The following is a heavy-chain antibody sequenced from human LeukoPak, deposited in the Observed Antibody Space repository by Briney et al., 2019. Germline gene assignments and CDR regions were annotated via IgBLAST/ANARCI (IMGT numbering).Heavy chain of an antibody. V-gene: IGHV3-30*02. Sequence: PGGSLRLSCTASGITFSSDGMHWVRQAPGKGLEWAALINHDGTNKYYGDSVKGRFTISRDNSKNTLYLQMDSLRAEDTAVYYCTNFDYWGQGTLVTVSS. CDR3: TNFDY. CDR2: INHDGTNK. CDR1: GITFSSDG. J-gene: IGHJ4*02.